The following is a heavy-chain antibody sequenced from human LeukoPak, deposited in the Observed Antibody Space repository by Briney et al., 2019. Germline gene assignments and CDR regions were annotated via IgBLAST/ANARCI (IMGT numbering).Heavy chain of an antibody. CDR1: GFTFSNYW. D-gene: IGHD3-10*01. J-gene: IGHJ6*04. Sequence: GGSLRLSCAASGFTFSNYWMNWVRQAPGKGMEWVAIIEKDGSEILYVDSVKGRFTISRDNARNSLYLQMNSLRAEDTAVYYCARDIRVTTMVRGASGSGMDVWGKGTTVTVSS. CDR2: IEKDGSEI. CDR3: ARDIRVTTMVRGASGSGMDV. V-gene: IGHV3-7*01.